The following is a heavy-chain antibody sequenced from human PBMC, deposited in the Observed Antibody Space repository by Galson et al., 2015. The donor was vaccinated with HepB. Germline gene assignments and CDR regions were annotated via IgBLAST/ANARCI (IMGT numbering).Heavy chain of an antibody. CDR2: LYSGGST. D-gene: IGHD5-12*01. Sequence: SLRLSCAASGFTVSSNHMTWVRQAPGKGLEWVSVLYSGGSTYYADSVKGRFTISRDNSKNTLFLQMNSLRAEDTAVYYCARGGFSGYVFDYWGQGTLVTVSS. CDR1: GFTVSSNH. J-gene: IGHJ4*02. CDR3: ARGGFSGYVFDY. V-gene: IGHV3-66*01.